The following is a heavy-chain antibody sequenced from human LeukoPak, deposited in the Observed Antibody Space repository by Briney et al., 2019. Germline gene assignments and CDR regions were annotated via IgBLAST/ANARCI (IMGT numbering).Heavy chain of an antibody. Sequence: PSETLSLTCTVSGGSISNKYWSWIRQPPGKGLEWIGYIYYSGSTNYNPSLKSRVTMSVDTSKNQFSLKLSSVTAADTAVYYCARSSYYFGADAFDIWGQGTMVTVSS. D-gene: IGHD3-10*01. J-gene: IGHJ3*02. CDR1: GGSISNKY. CDR3: ARSSYYFGADAFDI. V-gene: IGHV4-59*12. CDR2: IYYSGST.